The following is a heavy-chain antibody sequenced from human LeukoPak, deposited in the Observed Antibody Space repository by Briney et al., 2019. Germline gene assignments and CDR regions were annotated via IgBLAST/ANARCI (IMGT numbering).Heavy chain of an antibody. CDR2: IKNDGTVK. J-gene: IGHJ4*02. CDR3: AKDSYSKGDY. Sequence: GGSLRLSCAASGFTFSYHWMTWVRQAPGKGLEWVANIKNDGTVKNYVDSVKGRFTISRENAKNSLYLQMNRLRAEDTGVYYCAKDSYSKGDYWGQGVLVTVSS. D-gene: IGHD5-18*01. CDR1: GFTFSYHW. V-gene: IGHV3-7*01.